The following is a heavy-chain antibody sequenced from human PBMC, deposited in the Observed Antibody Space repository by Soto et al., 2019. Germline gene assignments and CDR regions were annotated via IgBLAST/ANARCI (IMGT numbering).Heavy chain of an antibody. D-gene: IGHD3-9*01. J-gene: IGHJ4*02. Sequence: PGGSLRLSCAASGFTFSSYGMHWVRQAPGKGLEWVAVIWYDGSNKYYADSVKGRFTISRDNSKNTLYLQMNSLRAEDTAVYYCARDIYYDILTGSQPDYWGQGTLVTVSS. V-gene: IGHV3-33*01. CDR1: GFTFSSYG. CDR2: IWYDGSNK. CDR3: ARDIYYDILTGSQPDY.